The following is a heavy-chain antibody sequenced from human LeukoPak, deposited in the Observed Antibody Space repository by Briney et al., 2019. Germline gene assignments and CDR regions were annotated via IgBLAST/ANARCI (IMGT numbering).Heavy chain of an antibody. V-gene: IGHV3-23*01. CDR1: GFTFSSYA. CDR2: ISGSGGST. J-gene: IGHJ5*02. D-gene: IGHD2-2*01. Sequence: GGSLRLSCAASGFTFSSYAMSWVRQAPGKGLEWVSAISGSGGSTYYADSVKGRFTISRDNSKNTLYLQMNSLRAEDTAVYYCAKVQGYCSSTSCYDHWFDPWGQGTLVTVSS. CDR3: AKVQGYCSSTSCYDHWFDP.